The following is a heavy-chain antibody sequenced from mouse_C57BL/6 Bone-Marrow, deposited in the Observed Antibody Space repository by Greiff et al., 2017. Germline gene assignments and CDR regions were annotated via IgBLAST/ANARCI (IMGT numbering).Heavy chain of an antibody. Sequence: QVQLQQPGAELVKPGASVKLSCKASGYTFTSYWMQWVKQRPGQGLEWIGEIDPSDSYTNYNQKFKGKATLTVDTSSSTAYMQRSSLTSEDAAVYYSARGYGNYWYFDVWGTGTTVTVSS. CDR3: ARGYGNYWYFDV. CDR2: IDPSDSYT. J-gene: IGHJ1*03. V-gene: IGHV1-50*01. D-gene: IGHD2-10*02. CDR1: GYTFTSYW.